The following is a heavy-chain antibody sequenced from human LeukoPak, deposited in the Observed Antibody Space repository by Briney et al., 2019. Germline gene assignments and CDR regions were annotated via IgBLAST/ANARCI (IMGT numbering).Heavy chain of an antibody. CDR3: ARFSGPGMQHYYYYMDV. CDR2: IFSGGTT. D-gene: IGHD3-10*01. CDR1: GFSVSMKY. V-gene: IGHV3-53*01. Sequence: GESLRLSCAASGFSVSMKYMTWVRQAPGKGLEWVSVIFSGGTTYYADSVKGRFTVPRDNSKNMMYLQMNSLRAEDAAVYYCARFSGPGMQHYYYYMDVWGTGTTVTVSS. J-gene: IGHJ6*03.